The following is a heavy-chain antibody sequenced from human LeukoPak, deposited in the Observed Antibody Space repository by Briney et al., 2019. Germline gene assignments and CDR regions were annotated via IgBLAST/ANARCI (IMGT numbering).Heavy chain of an antibody. CDR2: IIPIFGTA. V-gene: IGHV1-69*13. Sequence: ASVKVSCKASGGTFSSYAISWVRQAPGQGPEWMGGIIPIFGTANYAQKFQGRVTITADESTSTAYMGLSSLRSEDTAVYYCAREPVYYYGMDVWGQGTTVTVSS. CDR3: AREPVYYYGMDV. J-gene: IGHJ6*02. CDR1: GGTFSSYA.